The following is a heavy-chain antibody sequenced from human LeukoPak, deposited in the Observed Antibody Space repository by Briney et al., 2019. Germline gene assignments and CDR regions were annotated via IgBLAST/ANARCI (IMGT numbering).Heavy chain of an antibody. J-gene: IGHJ3*01. Sequence: GGSLRLSCAVSGFTFSSYAMSWVRQAPGKGLEWFSAISGSGGSTYYADSVKGRFTISRDNSKNTLYLQMNSLRAEDTAVYYCAKRLRFIFPVIPFDYWGQGTMVTVSS. CDR2: ISGSGGST. D-gene: IGHD3-9*01. V-gene: IGHV3-23*01. CDR1: GFTFSSYA. CDR3: AKRLRFIFPVIPFDY.